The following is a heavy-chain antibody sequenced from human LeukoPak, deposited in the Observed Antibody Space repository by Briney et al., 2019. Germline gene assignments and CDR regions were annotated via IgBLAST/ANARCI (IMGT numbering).Heavy chain of an antibody. CDR3: ARPMVRGVNRAFDI. D-gene: IGHD3-10*01. V-gene: IGHV4-39*07. J-gene: IGHJ3*02. CDR1: GGSISSSSYY. Sequence: PSETLSLTCTVSGGSISSSSYYWGWIRQPPGKGLEWIGSIYYSGSTYYNPSLKSRVTISVDTSKNQFSLKLSSVTAADTAVYYCARPMVRGVNRAFDIWGQGTMVTVSS. CDR2: IYYSGST.